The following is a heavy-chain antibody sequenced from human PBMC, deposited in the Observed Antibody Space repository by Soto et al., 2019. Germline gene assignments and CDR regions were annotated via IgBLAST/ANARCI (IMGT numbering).Heavy chain of an antibody. D-gene: IGHD1-26*01. CDR3: ARGVPVGAIGRFYFDS. V-gene: IGHV3-53*01. Sequence: EVQLVESGGGLIQPGGSLRLSCAASGCTVSNNYMTWVRQAPGKGLEGVSVMYSGGTATSYADSVKGRFTVSRDNSKNTVSLQLDSLKADDTAVYYCARGVPVGAIGRFYFDSWGQGTLVTVSS. CDR1: GCTVSNNY. CDR2: MYSGGTAT. J-gene: IGHJ4*02.